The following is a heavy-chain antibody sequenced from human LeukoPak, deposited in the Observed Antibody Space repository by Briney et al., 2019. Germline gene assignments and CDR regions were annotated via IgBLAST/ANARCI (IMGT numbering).Heavy chain of an antibody. J-gene: IGHJ4*02. V-gene: IGHV3-30*18. CDR1: GFXFSSYG. CDR3: AKGDYYYDSSGYAPVEY. D-gene: IGHD3-22*01. CDR2: ISYDGSNK. Sequence: PGGSLRLSCAASGFXFSSYGMHWVRQAPGKGLEWVAVISYDGSNKYYADSVKGRFTISRDNSKNTLYLQMNSLRAEDTAVYYCAKGDYYYDSSGYAPVEYWGQGTLVTVSS.